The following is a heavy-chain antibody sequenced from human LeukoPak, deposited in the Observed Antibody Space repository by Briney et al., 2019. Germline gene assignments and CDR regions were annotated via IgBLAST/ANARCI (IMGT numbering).Heavy chain of an antibody. V-gene: IGHV4-59*01. D-gene: IGHD1-26*01. CDR3: ARGGGSYQSPFDY. CDR1: GDSISNFY. CDR2: IYYSGST. Sequence: SETLSLTCTVSGDSISNFYWSWIRQPPGKGLEWIGYIYYSGSTNYNPSLKSRVTISIDTSKNQFSLKLSSVTAADTAVYYCARGGGSYQSPFDYWGQGTLVTVSS. J-gene: IGHJ4*02.